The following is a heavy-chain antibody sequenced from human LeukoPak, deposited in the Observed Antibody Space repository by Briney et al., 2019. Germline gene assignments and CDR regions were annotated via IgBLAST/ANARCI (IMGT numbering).Heavy chain of an antibody. CDR1: GGSISSYY. D-gene: IGHD3-22*01. J-gene: IGHJ4*02. CDR3: ARASYYYDSSGYALDY. V-gene: IGHV4-59*01. Sequence: SETLSLTCTVSGGSISSYYWSWIRQPPGKGLEWIGYIYYSGSTNSNPSLKSRVTISVDTSKNQFSLKLSSVTAADTAVYYCARASYYYDSSGYALDYWGQGTLVTVSS. CDR2: IYYSGST.